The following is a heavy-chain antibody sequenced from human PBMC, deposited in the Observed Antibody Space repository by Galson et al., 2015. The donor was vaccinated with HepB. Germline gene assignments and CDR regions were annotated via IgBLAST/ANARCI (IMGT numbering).Heavy chain of an antibody. CDR3: ARDYYGSGSYYRYYYYGMDV. CDR2: INPSGGST. V-gene: IGHV1-46*04. D-gene: IGHD3-10*01. CDR1: GYTFTSYY. J-gene: IGHJ6*02. Sequence: SVKVSCKASGYTFTSYYMHWVRQAPGQGLEWMGIINPSGGSTSYAQKLQGRVTMTRDTSTSTVYMELSSLRSEDTAVYYCARDYYGSGSYYRYYYYGMDVWGQGTTVTVSS.